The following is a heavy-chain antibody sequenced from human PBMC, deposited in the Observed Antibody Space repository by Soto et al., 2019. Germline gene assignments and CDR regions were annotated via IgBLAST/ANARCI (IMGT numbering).Heavy chain of an antibody. CDR2: IISSASFT. D-gene: IGHD3-3*01. CDR3: VRDMSWAIFD. J-gene: IGHJ4*02. Sequence: GGSLRLSCAASGFSFSDYSINWDSQAPGRGLEWISYIISSASFTSYADAVKGRFTISRDNARNSVYLQMNGLRDDDTAVYYCVRDMSWAIFDWGRGTLVTVS. V-gene: IGHV3-48*02. CDR1: GFSFSDYS.